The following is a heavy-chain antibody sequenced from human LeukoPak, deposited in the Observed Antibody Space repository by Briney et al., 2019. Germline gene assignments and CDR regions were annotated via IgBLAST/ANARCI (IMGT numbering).Heavy chain of an antibody. Sequence: SVKVSCKASGGTFSSYAISWVRQAPGQGLEWMGGIIPIFGTANYAQKFQGRVTITTDESTSTAYMELSGLRSEDTAVYYCARERGLELLGGFDYWGQGTLVTVSS. D-gene: IGHD1-7*01. J-gene: IGHJ4*02. CDR2: IIPIFGTA. V-gene: IGHV1-69*05. CDR3: ARERGLELLGGFDY. CDR1: GGTFSSYA.